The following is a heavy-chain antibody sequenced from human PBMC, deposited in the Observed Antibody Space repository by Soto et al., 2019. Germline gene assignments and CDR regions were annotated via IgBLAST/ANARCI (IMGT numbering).Heavy chain of an antibody. Sequence: QVQLQESGPGLVKPSETLSLTCTVSGGSISSYYWSWIRQPPGKGLEWIGYIYYSGSTNYNPSLKSRVTISVDTSKNQFSLKLSSVTAADTAVYYCASQGYYYGSGNPDYYYYMDVWGKGTTVTVSS. D-gene: IGHD3-10*01. CDR1: GGSISSYY. CDR2: IYYSGST. V-gene: IGHV4-59*08. CDR3: ASQGYYYGSGNPDYYYYMDV. J-gene: IGHJ6*03.